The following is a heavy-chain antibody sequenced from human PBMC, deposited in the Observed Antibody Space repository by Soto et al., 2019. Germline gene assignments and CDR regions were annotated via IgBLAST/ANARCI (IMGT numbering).Heavy chain of an antibody. CDR1: GFTFSNYA. J-gene: IGHJ6*02. D-gene: IGHD3-16*01. CDR2: ISGSGIGT. V-gene: IGHV3-23*01. CDR3: AKYEAGPEPNYGMDV. Sequence: PGGSLRLSCAASGFTFSNYAMSWVRQAPGKGLEWVSAISGSGIGTYYADSVKGRFTISRDNSKYTLYLQMNSLRAEDTAVYYCAKYEAGPEPNYGMDVWGQGITVSVSS.